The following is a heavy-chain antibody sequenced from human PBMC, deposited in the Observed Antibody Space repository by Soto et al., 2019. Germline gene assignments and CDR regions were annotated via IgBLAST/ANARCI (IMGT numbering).Heavy chain of an antibody. CDR2: ILSDEINK. V-gene: IGHV3-30-3*01. J-gene: IGHJ3*02. Sequence: GGSLSLSCAASGFPFSNYAMHWVRQAPGKGLEWVAAILSDEINKYSADSVKGRFTISRDNSKNTLYLQMNSLRPEDTAVYYCAIIATSGGGDAFDIWGQGTMVTVSS. D-gene: IGHD6-13*01. CDR3: AIIATSGGGDAFDI. CDR1: GFPFSNYA.